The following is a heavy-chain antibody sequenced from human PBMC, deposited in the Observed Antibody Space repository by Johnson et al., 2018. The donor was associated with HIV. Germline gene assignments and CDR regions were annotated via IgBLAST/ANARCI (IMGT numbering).Heavy chain of an antibody. D-gene: IGHD3-16*01. Sequence: QVQLVESGGGLIQPGGSLRLSCAASGFTVSSNYMNWVRQAPGTGLEWVAVISYDGSNKYYADSVKGRLTISRDNSKNTLYLQMNKLRAEDTAVYFCASQVRGLRLGVDAFDIWGQGTMVTVSS. CDR1: GFTVSSNY. CDR2: ISYDGSNK. J-gene: IGHJ3*02. V-gene: IGHV3-30-3*01. CDR3: ASQVRGLRLGVDAFDI.